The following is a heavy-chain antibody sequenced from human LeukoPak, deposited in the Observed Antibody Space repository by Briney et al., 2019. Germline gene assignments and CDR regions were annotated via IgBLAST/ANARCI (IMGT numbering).Heavy chain of an antibody. Sequence: SETLSLTCTVSGGSISSYYWSWIRQPPGMGLEWIGYIYYSGSTNYNPSLKSRVTISVDTSKNQFSLKLSSVTAADTAVYYCARRGPVTTPYYYYYMDVWGKGTTVTVSS. V-gene: IGHV4-59*08. CDR1: GGSISSYY. CDR3: ARRGPVTTPYYYYYMDV. D-gene: IGHD4-17*01. CDR2: IYYSGST. J-gene: IGHJ6*03.